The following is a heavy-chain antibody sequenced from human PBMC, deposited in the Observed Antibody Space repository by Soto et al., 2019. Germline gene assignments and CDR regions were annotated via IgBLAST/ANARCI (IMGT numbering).Heavy chain of an antibody. D-gene: IGHD6-13*01. CDR1: GGSISSGGYS. V-gene: IGHV4-30-2*01. CDR3: ARVKAAAGTYFQH. J-gene: IGHJ1*01. Sequence: SETLSLTCAVSGGSISSGGYSWSWIRQPPGKGLEWIGYIYHSGSTYYNPSLKSRVTISVDRSKNQFSLKLSSVTAADTAVYYCARVKAAAGTYFQHWGQGTLVTVSS. CDR2: IYHSGST.